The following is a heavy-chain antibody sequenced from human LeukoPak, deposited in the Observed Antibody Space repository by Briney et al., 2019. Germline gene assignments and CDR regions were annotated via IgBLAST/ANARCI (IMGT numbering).Heavy chain of an antibody. V-gene: IGHV1-69*06. CDR3: ARGRLVATITGYYYYYMDV. CDR2: IIPIFGTA. CDR1: GGTFSSYA. D-gene: IGHD5-12*01. Sequence: SVKVSCKASGGTFSSYAISWVRQAPGQGLEWMGGIIPIFGTANYAQKFQGRVTITADKSTSTAYMELSSLRSEDTAVYYCARGRLVATITGYYYYYMDVWGKGTTVTVSS. J-gene: IGHJ6*03.